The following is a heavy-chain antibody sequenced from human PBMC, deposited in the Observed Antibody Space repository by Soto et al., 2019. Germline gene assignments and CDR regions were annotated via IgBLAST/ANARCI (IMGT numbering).Heavy chain of an antibody. J-gene: IGHJ6*02. CDR2: IYHSGST. D-gene: IGHD2-2*01. CDR1: GYSISSGYY. Sequence: SETLSLTCAVSGYSISSGYYWGWIRQPPGKGLEWIGSIYHSGSTYYNPSHKSRVTISVDTSKNQFSLKLSSVTAADTAVYYCARDWGDIVVVPAATRYGMDVWGQGTTVTVS. V-gene: IGHV4-38-2*02. CDR3: ARDWGDIVVVPAATRYGMDV.